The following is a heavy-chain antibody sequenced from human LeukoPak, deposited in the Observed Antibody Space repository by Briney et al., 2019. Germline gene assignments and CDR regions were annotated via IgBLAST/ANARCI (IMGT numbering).Heavy chain of an antibody. CDR1: GGSISSSSYY. Sequence: SEALSLTCTVSGGSISSSSYYWDWIRQPPGKGLEWIGSIYYSGSTYYNPSLKSRVTISVDTSKNQFSLKLSSVTAADTAVYYCARQTYYDILTGSEFDYWGQGTLVTVSS. CDR2: IYYSGST. D-gene: IGHD3-9*01. V-gene: IGHV4-39*01. J-gene: IGHJ4*02. CDR3: ARQTYYDILTGSEFDY.